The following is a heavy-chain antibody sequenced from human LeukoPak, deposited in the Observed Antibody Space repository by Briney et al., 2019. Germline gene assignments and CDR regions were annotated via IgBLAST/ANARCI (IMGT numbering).Heavy chain of an antibody. CDR3: TRGQLYPYGQEFDF. V-gene: IGHV3-49*04. J-gene: IGHJ4*02. D-gene: IGHD2-2*02. Sequence: GGSLRLSCTASGFNFGDYNMNWVRQAPGKGLEWVGYIRAKTHDGTADYAASVKGRFTISRDDSKSIAYLQMTGLDSEDTAVYYCTRGQLYPYGQEFDFWGQGTLVTVSS. CDR1: GFNFGDYN. CDR2: IRAKTHDGTA.